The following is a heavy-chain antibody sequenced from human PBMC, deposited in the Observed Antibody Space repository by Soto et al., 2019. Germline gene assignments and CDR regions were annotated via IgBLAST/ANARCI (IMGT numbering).Heavy chain of an antibody. CDR2: ISYDGSNK. V-gene: IGHV3-30*18. Sequence: GSLRLSCAASGFTFSSYGMHWVRQAPGKGLEWVAVISYDGSNKYYADSVKGRFTISRDNSKNTLYLQMNSLRAEDTAVYYCAKDNRYGIAARPDYYYGMDVWGQGTTVTVSS. J-gene: IGHJ6*02. D-gene: IGHD6-6*01. CDR3: AKDNRYGIAARPDYYYGMDV. CDR1: GFTFSSYG.